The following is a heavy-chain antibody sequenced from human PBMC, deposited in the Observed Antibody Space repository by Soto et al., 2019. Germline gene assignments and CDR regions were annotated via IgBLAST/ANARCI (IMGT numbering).Heavy chain of an antibody. Sequence: DSVQVSCKASGYTFRTYAMHWVRQAPGQRLEWMGWINAGNGNTKYSQKFQGRVTITRDTSASTAYMELRSLTSEDTAVYYCERDLLWARGYYYDYGMDVGG. CDR1: GYTFRTYA. J-gene: IGHJ6*02. CDR3: ERDLLWARGYYYDYGMDV. CDR2: INAGNGNT. D-gene: IGHD3-10*01. V-gene: IGHV1-3*01.